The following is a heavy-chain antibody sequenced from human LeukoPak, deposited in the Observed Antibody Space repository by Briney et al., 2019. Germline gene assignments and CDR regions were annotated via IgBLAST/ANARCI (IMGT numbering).Heavy chain of an antibody. CDR3: ARGEVDTAMVDY. Sequence: PSETLSLTCAVYGGSFSGYYWSWIRQPPGKGLEWIGETNHSGSTNYNPSLKSRVTISVDTSKNQFSLKLSSVTAADTAVYYCARGEVDTAMVDYWGQGTLVTVSS. CDR2: TNHSGST. V-gene: IGHV4-34*01. CDR1: GGSFSGYY. D-gene: IGHD5-18*01. J-gene: IGHJ4*02.